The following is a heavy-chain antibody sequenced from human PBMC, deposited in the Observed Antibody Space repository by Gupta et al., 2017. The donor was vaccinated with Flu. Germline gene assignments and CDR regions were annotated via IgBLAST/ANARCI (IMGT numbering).Heavy chain of an antibody. CDR1: GFTFSSYG. D-gene: IGHD3-3*01. CDR3: ARDGTVGPNDITIFGVVIREYYFDY. J-gene: IGHJ4*02. CDR2: IWYDGSNK. Sequence: QVQLVESGGGVVQPGRSLRLSCAASGFTFSSYGMHWVRQAPGKGLEWVAVIWYDGSNKYYADSVKGRFTISRDNSKNTLYLQMNSLRAEDTAVYYCARDGTVGPNDITIFGVVIREYYFDYWGQGTLVTVSS. V-gene: IGHV3-33*01.